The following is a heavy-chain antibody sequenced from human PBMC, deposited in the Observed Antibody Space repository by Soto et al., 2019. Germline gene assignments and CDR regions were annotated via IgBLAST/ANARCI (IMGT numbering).Heavy chain of an antibody. J-gene: IGHJ4*01. Sequence: QVQLVESGGGVVQPGRSLRLSCAASGFTFSSYGMHWVRQAPGKGLEWVAVIWYDVRNKYYADSVKGRFTISRDNSKNTLYLQMNSLRAEDTAVYYCSRAYGSSPICDFDYWGHRTLVDVSS. CDR1: GFTFSSYG. CDR3: SRAYGSSPICDFDY. V-gene: IGHV3-33*01. CDR2: IWYDVRNK. D-gene: IGHD2-2*01.